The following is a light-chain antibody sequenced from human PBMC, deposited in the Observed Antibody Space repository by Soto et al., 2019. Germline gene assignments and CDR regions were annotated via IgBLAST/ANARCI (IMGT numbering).Light chain of an antibody. CDR3: QQFYSIPYT. V-gene: IGKV4-1*01. CDR2: WAS. Sequence: DIVMTQSPDSLAVSLGERVTINCKSSQSVLYSSNNRNYLAWFQQKPGQPPKLLIYWASTRESGVPDRFSGSGSGTDFTLTISGLQAEDVAVYYCQQFYSIPYTFGQGTKVEIK. J-gene: IGKJ2*01. CDR1: QSVLYSSNNRNY.